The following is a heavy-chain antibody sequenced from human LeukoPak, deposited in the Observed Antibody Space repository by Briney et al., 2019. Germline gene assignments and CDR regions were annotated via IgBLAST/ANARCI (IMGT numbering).Heavy chain of an antibody. D-gene: IGHD6-19*01. V-gene: IGHV4-59*08. Sequence: PSETLSLTCTVSGGSISSYYWSWIRQPPGKGLEWIGYIYYSGSTNYNPSLKSRVTISVDTSKNQFSLKLSSVTAADTAVYYCARANSSGWSLPYYYYGMDVWGQGTTVTVSS. CDR3: ARANSSGWSLPYYYYGMDV. CDR2: IYYSGST. CDR1: GGSISSYY. J-gene: IGHJ6*02.